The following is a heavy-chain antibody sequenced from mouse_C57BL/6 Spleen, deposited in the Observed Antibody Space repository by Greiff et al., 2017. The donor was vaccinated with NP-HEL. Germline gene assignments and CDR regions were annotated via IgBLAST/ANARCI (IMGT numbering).Heavy chain of an antibody. D-gene: IGHD1-1*01. CDR1: GYSFTGYY. J-gene: IGHJ4*01. V-gene: IGHV1-42*01. Sequence: EVQLQESGPELVKPGASVKISCKASGYSFTGYYMNWVKQSPEKSLEWIGEINPSTGGTTYNQKFKGKATLTVDKSSSTAYLQLKSLTSDDSAVYYCARPAYYYGSSSYYAMDYWGQGTSVTVSS. CDR2: INPSTGGT. CDR3: ARPAYYYGSSSYYAMDY.